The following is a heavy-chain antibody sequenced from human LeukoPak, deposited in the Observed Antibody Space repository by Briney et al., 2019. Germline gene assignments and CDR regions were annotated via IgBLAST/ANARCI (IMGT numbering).Heavy chain of an antibody. Sequence: GRSLRLSCAASGFTFRSYAMHWVRQAPGKGLEWVAVISYDGSNKYYADSVKGRFTISRDNSKNTLYLQMNSLRAEDTAVYYCARDLASPADYWGQGTLVTVSS. CDR1: GFTFRSYA. V-gene: IGHV3-30-3*01. J-gene: IGHJ4*02. CDR2: ISYDGSNK. CDR3: ARDLASPADY. D-gene: IGHD1-26*01.